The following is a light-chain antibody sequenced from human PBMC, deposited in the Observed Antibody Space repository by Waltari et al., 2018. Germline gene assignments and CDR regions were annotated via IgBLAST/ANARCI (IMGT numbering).Light chain of an antibody. CDR3: NSYTSTSTLV. Sequence: QSALTQPASVSGSPGQSNPISCPGSSSDSGNYNYVSWYQHYPRQAPKLILFAVTDRPAGVSPRFSGSKSGNTASLTISGLQTEDEADYYCNSYTSTSTLVFGTGTKVTVL. V-gene: IGLV2-14*03. J-gene: IGLJ1*01. CDR2: AVT. CDR1: SSDSGNYNY.